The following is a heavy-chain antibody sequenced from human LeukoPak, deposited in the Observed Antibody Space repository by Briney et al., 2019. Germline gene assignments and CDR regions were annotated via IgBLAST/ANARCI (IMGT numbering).Heavy chain of an antibody. J-gene: IGHJ4*02. Sequence: ASVTVSCKASGYTFTSYGISWVRQAPGQGLEWMGWISAYNGNTNYAQKLQGRVTMTTDTSTSTAYMYLRSLRSDDTAVYYCARIRAFGGVIANYYDSSGYPLVFDYWGQGTLVTVSS. V-gene: IGHV1-18*01. CDR3: ARIRAFGGVIANYYDSSGYPLVFDY. CDR2: ISAYNGNT. CDR1: GYTFTSYG. D-gene: IGHD3-22*01.